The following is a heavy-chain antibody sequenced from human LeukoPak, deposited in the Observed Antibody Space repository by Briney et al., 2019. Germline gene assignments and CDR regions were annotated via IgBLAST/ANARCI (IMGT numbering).Heavy chain of an antibody. D-gene: IGHD3-10*01. CDR3: ARETFYSGSGSYDDFDY. J-gene: IGHJ4*02. Sequence: SETLSLTCTVSGGSISSSNFYWGWIRQPPGKGLEWIGSIYYSGSTHYNPSLKSRVTISLHTSKNQFSLKLTSVTAADTAVYYCARETFYSGSGSYDDFDYWGRGTLVTVSS. CDR1: GGSISSSNFY. CDR2: IYYSGST. V-gene: IGHV4-39*07.